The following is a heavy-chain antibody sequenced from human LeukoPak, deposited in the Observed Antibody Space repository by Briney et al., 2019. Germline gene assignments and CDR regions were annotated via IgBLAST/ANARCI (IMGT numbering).Heavy chain of an antibody. V-gene: IGHV4-39*07. J-gene: IGHJ4*02. CDR3: ARDGSGYCSGGSCLVLGDFDY. D-gene: IGHD2-15*01. CDR2: IYYSGST. Sequence: SETLSLTCTVSGGSISSSSYYWGWIRQPPGKGLEWIGSIYYSGSTYYNPSLKSRVTISVDTSKNQFSLKLSSVTAADTAVYYCARDGSGYCSGGSCLVLGDFDYWGQGTLVTVSS. CDR1: GGSISSSSYY.